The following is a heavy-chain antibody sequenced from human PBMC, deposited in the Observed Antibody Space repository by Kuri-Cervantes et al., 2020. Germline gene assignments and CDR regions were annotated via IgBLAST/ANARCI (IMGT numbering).Heavy chain of an antibody. J-gene: IGHJ3*02. V-gene: IGHV3-33*01. CDR3: ARLSRGLDI. CDR2: IWKDGSNK. Sequence: GESLKISCAASGFTFNTYGMHWVRQAPGKGLEWVAVIWKDGSNKYYAESVKGRFTISRDNAKNSLYLQMNSLRDEDTAVYYCARLSRGLDIWGQGTMVTVSS. CDR1: GFTFNTYG.